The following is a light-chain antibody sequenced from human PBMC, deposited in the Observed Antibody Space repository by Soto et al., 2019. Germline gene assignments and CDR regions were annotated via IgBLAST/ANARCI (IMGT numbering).Light chain of an antibody. CDR1: SSDVGAYNY. CDR3: SSWTNSDTLV. V-gene: IGLV2-14*03. J-gene: IGLJ2*01. Sequence: QSVLTQPASVSGSPGQSITISCTGTSSDVGAYNYVSWYQQHSGKAPKVMIFDVNNRPSGVSYRFSGSKSGNTASLTISGLQAEDEADYYCSSWTNSDTLVFGGGTKLTVL. CDR2: DVN.